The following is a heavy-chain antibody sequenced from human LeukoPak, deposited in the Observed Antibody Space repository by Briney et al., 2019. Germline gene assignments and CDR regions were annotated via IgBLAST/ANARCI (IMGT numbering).Heavy chain of an antibody. J-gene: IGHJ6*02. V-gene: IGHV4-34*01. CDR2: INHSGST. D-gene: IGHD6-19*01. CDR1: GGSFSGYY. CDR3: ARGLDEVGSGWYRYYYYGMDV. Sequence: PSETLSLTCAVYGGSFSGYYWSWIRQPPGKGLEWIGEINHSGSTNYNPSLKSRVTISVDTSKNQFSLKLSSVTAADTAVYYCARGLDEVGSGWYRYYYYGMDVWGQGTTVTVSS.